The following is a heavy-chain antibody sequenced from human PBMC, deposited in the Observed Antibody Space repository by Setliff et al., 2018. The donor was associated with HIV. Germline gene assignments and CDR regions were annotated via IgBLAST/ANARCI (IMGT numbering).Heavy chain of an antibody. V-gene: IGHV4-38-2*02. CDR3: ARAGYSTGWYTQFDY. Sequence: SETLSLTCSVSGYSISSGYYWAWIRQPPGKGLEWIGSVSQSWNTYFNPSLKSRITISIDTSNNQFSLKLTSVTAADTAVYYCARAGYSTGWYTQFDYWGQGALVTVSS. CDR1: GYSISSGYY. J-gene: IGHJ4*02. CDR2: VSQSWNT. D-gene: IGHD6-19*01.